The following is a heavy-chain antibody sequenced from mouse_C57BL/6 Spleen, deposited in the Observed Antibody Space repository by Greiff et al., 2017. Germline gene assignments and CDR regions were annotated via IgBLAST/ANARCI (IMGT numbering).Heavy chain of an antibody. J-gene: IGHJ2*01. D-gene: IGHD3-3*01. CDR1: GFTFSDYY. V-gene: IGHV5-12*01. CDR2: ISNGGGST. Sequence: DVKLVESGGGLVQPGGSLKLSCAASGFTFSDYYMYWVRQTPEKRLEWVAYISNGGGSTYYPDTVKGRFTISRDNAKNTLYLQMSRLNSEDTAMYYCARQGLDYWGQGTTLTVSS. CDR3: ARQGLDY.